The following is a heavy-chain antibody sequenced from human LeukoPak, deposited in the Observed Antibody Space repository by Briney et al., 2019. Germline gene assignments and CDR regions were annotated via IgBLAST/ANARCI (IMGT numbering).Heavy chain of an antibody. CDR2: INHSGST. CDR3: ARTKSYDEILTGYYRAPRFDY. CDR1: GGSISSYY. Sequence: SETLSLTCTVSGGSISSYYWSWIRQPPGKGLEWIGDINHSGSTNYNPSLESRVTISVDTSKNQFSLNLSSVTAADTAVYYCARTKSYDEILTGYYRAPRFDYRGQGTLVTVSS. D-gene: IGHD3-9*01. V-gene: IGHV4-59*12. J-gene: IGHJ4*02.